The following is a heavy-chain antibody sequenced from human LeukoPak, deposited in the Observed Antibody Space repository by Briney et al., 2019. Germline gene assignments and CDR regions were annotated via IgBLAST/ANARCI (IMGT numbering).Heavy chain of an antibody. J-gene: IGHJ4*02. V-gene: IGHV3-30*18. CDR1: GFTFSSYG. CDR3: AKDVGSSWLFDY. CDR2: ISCDGSNK. D-gene: IGHD6-13*01. Sequence: GRSLRLSCAASGFTFSSYGMHWVRQAPGKGLEWVAVISCDGSNKYYADSVKGRFTISRDNSKNTLYLQMNSLRAEDTAVYYCAKDVGSSWLFDYWGQGTLVTVSS.